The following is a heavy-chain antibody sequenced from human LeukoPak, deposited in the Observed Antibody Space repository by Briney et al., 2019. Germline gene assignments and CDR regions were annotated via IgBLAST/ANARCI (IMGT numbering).Heavy chain of an antibody. CDR2: ISGSGGST. CDR1: GFTFSSYA. D-gene: IGHD6-19*01. CDR3: AKDRWAVADY. V-gene: IGHV3-23*01. J-gene: IGHJ4*02. Sequence: GGSLRLSCAASGFTFSSYAMSWVRQAPGEGLEWVSAISGSGGSTYYADSVKGRFTISRDNSENMLYLQMNSLRAEDTAVYYCAKDRWAVADYWGQGPLVTVSS.